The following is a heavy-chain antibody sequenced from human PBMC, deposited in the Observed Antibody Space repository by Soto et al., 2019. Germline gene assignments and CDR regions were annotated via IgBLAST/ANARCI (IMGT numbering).Heavy chain of an antibody. CDR3: ARGGGYCSSTSCYTWIFDAFDI. D-gene: IGHD2-2*02. CDR1: GYTFTSYG. V-gene: IGHV1-18*01. J-gene: IGHJ3*02. CDR2: ISAYNGNT. Sequence: QVQLVQSGAEVKKPGASVKVSCKASGYTFTSYGISWVRQAPGQGLEWMGWISAYNGNTNYAQKRQGRVTMTTDTSTSTAYMEMRSLRSDDTAVYYCARGGGYCSSTSCYTWIFDAFDIWGQGTMVTVSS.